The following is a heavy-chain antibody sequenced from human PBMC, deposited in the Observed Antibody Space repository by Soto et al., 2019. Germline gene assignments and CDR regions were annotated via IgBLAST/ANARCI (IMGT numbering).Heavy chain of an antibody. D-gene: IGHD3-16*01. J-gene: IGHJ4*02. CDR3: ALRLGDPGRLYFDY. V-gene: IGHV4-31*03. CDR2: IYYSGST. CDR1: GGSISSGGYY. Sequence: SETLSLTCTVSGGSISSGGYYWSWIRQHPGKGLEWIGYIYYSGSTYYNPSLKSRVTISVDTSKNQFSLKLSSVTAADTAVYYCALRLGDPGRLYFDYWGKGTLVTVSS.